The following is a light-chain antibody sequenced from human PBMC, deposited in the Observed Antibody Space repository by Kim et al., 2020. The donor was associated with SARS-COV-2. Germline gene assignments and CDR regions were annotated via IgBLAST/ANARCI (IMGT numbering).Light chain of an antibody. J-gene: IGKJ3*01. CDR2: AAS. CDR1: QSISSH. V-gene: IGKV1-39*01. CDR3: QQSYITPFT. Sequence: ASLGDRFTITCRTTQSISSHVNWYQQNPVRAPKLLISAASALQGGVPSRFSGSGSETDFTLTISSLQPEDFATYFCQQSYITPFTFGPGTKVDIK.